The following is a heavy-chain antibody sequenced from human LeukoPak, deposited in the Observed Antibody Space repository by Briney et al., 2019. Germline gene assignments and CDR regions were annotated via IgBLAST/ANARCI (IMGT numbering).Heavy chain of an antibody. J-gene: IGHJ6*03. CDR3: ARRTTKSYYYYYYMDV. Sequence: SETLSFTCAVYGGSFSGYYWSWIRQPPGKGLEWIGEINHSGSTNYNPSLKSRVTISVDTSKNQFSLKLSSVTAADTAVYYCARRTTKSYYYYYYMDVWGKGTTVTISS. V-gene: IGHV4-34*01. CDR2: INHSGST. D-gene: IGHD4-17*01. CDR1: GGSFSGYY.